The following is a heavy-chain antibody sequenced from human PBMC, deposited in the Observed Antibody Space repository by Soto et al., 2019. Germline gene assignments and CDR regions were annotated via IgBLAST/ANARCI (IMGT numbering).Heavy chain of an antibody. CDR3: ARVGTLMRNWFDP. CDR2: IYHSGST. J-gene: IGHJ5*02. V-gene: IGHV4-4*02. CDR1: SGSISSSNW. Sequence: SETLSLTCAVSSGSISSSNWWSWVRQPPGKGLEWIGEIYHSGSTNYNPSLKSRVTISVDKSKNQFSLKLSSVTAADTAVYYCARVGTLMRNWFDPWGQGTLVTVSS. D-gene: IGHD1-7*01.